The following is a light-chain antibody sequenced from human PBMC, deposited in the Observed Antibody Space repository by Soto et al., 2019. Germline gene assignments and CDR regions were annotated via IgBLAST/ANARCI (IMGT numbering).Light chain of an antibody. CDR1: QTISTF. J-gene: IGKJ1*01. CDR3: QHYNSYSEA. Sequence: DIQMTQSPSSLSAAVGDTVAITCRSSQTISTFLHWFQQKPGKAPNLLIYDASSLQSGVPSRFSGSGSGTEFTLTISSLQPDDFATYYCQHYNSYSEAFGQGTKVDI. V-gene: IGKV1-5*01. CDR2: DAS.